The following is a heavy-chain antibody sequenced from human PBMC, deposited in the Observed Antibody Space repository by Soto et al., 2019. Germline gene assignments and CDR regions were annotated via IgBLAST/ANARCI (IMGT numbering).Heavy chain of an antibody. CDR3: AREPSITGTVQDPRNYYYYYMDV. CDR2: MNPNSGNT. Sequence: QVQLVQSGAEVKKPGASVKVSCKASGYTFTSYDINWVRQATGQGLEWMGWMNPNSGNTGYAQKFQGRVTMTRNNSISTAYMELSSLRSEDTAVYYCAREPSITGTVQDPRNYYYYYMDVWGKGTTVTVSS. D-gene: IGHD1-7*01. V-gene: IGHV1-8*01. CDR1: GYTFTSYD. J-gene: IGHJ6*03.